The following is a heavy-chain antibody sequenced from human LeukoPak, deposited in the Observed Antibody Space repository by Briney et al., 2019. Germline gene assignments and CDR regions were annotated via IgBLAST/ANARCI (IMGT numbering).Heavy chain of an antibody. D-gene: IGHD4-17*01. Sequence: PSETLSLTCSVSGDSISTYYWSWIRQPPGKGLEWIGRIYTSGSTNYNPSLKSRVTMSVDTSKNQFSLKLSSVTAADTAVYYCARVMTTVTTLDAFDIWGQGTMVTVSS. CDR2: IYTSGST. V-gene: IGHV4-4*07. J-gene: IGHJ3*02. CDR3: ARVMTTVTTLDAFDI. CDR1: GDSISTYY.